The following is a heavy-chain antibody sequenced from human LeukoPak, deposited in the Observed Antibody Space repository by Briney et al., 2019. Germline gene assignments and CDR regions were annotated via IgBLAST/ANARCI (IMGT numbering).Heavy chain of an antibody. CDR2: IIPIFGTA. J-gene: IGHJ4*02. CDR1: GGTFISYA. Sequence: SVKVSCKASGGTFISYAISWVRQAPGQGLEWMGGIIPIFGTANYAQKFQGRVTITADESTSTAYMELSSLRSEDTAVYYCARVSSGWYHFDYWGQGTLVTVSS. V-gene: IGHV1-69*13. D-gene: IGHD6-19*01. CDR3: ARVSSGWYHFDY.